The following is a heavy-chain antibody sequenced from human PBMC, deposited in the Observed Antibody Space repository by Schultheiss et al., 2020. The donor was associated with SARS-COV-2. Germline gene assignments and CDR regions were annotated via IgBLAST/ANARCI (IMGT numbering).Heavy chain of an antibody. J-gene: IGHJ4*02. CDR2: IWYDGSNQ. V-gene: IGHV3-33*01. Sequence: GESLKISCAASGFTFSSYGMHWVRQAPGKGLEWVAVIWYDGSNQYYADSVKGRFTISRDNFKNTLYLQMNSLRAEDTAVYYCASFRTTVTHWGQGTLVTVSS. CDR3: ASFRTTVTH. D-gene: IGHD4-17*01. CDR1: GFTFSSYG.